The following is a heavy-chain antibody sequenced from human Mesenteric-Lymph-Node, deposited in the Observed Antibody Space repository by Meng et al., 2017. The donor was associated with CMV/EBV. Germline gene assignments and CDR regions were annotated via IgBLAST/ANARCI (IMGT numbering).Heavy chain of an antibody. CDR2: MRSSGDTI. J-gene: IGHJ5*02. CDR3: AREERRWYENWFDP. Sequence: GGSLRLSCVASGFNFSNHDMNWVRQAPGKGLGWVSYMRSSGDTIYYADSVKGRFTISRDNAQNSLYLQMNSLRAEDTAVYYCAREERRWYENWFDPWGQGTLVTVSS. CDR1: GFNFSNHD. D-gene: IGHD4-23*01. V-gene: IGHV3-48*03.